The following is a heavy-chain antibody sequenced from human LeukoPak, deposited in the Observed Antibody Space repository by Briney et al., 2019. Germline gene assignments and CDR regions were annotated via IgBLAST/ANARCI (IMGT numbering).Heavy chain of an antibody. CDR3: AKDRGLGYCSGGSCNNWFDP. D-gene: IGHD2-15*01. CDR2: ISGSGGST. J-gene: IGHJ5*02. CDR1: GFTFSSYA. V-gene: IGHV3-23*01. Sequence: GGXLRLSCAASGFTFSSYAMSWVRQAPGKGLEWVSAISGSGGSTYYADSVKGRFTISRDNSKNTLYLQMNSLRAEDTAVYYCAKDRGLGYCSGGSCNNWFDPWGQGTLVTVSS.